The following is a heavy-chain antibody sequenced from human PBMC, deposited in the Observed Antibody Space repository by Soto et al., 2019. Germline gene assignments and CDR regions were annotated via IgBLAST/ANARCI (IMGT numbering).Heavy chain of an antibody. D-gene: IGHD2-2*01. V-gene: IGHV5-51*01. J-gene: IGHJ4*02. CDR1: GCTLTSYW. CDR2: IYPGDSDS. Sequence: GERLKMSCSGSGCTLTSYWIAWVRQMPVKGLEWMGIIYPGDSDSSYSPSFQGQVTISADKSINTAYLHWSSLKASDTAIYYCAKHEGYCSTTTCSNFDYWGPGTLVPVSS. CDR3: AKHEGYCSTTTCSNFDY.